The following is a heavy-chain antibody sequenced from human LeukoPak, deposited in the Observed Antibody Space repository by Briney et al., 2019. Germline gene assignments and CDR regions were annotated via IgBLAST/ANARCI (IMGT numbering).Heavy chain of an antibody. CDR3: ARDLATVTTSFDDY. CDR2: IYYSGST. J-gene: IGHJ4*02. Sequence: SETLSLTCTVSGGSISSSSYYWGWIRQPPRKGLEWIGSIYYSGSTYYNPSLKSRVTISVDTSKNQFSLKLSSVTAADTAVYYCARDLATVTTSFDDYWGQGTLVTVSS. D-gene: IGHD4-17*01. CDR1: GGSISSSSYY. V-gene: IGHV4-39*07.